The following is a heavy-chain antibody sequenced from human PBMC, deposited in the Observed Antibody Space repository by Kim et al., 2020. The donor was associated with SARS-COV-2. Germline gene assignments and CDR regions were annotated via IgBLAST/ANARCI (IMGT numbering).Heavy chain of an antibody. CDR3: ATGGMAAAGTGDI. D-gene: IGHD6-13*01. V-gene: IGHV4-39*01. J-gene: IGHJ3*02. CDR1: GGSISSSSYY. Sequence: SETLSLTCTVSGGSISSSSYYWGWIRQPPGKGLEWIGSIYYSGSTYYNPSLKSRVTISVDTSKNQFSLKLSSVTAADTAVYYCATGGMAAAGTGDIWGQGQWSPSLQ. CDR2: IYYSGST.